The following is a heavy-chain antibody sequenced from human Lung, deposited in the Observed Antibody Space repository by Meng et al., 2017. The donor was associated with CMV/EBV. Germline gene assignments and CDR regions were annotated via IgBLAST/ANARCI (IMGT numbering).Heavy chain of an antibody. J-gene: IGHJ6*02. CDR2: ISAYNGNT. Sequence: ASXXVSXKASGYTFTSYGISWVRQAPGQGLEWMGWISAYNGNTNYAQKLQGRVTMTTDTSTGTAYMELWSLRSDDTAVYYCARDPIRVLRFLEWNYYYYGMDVWXQGPTVTVSS. CDR1: GYTFTSYG. V-gene: IGHV1-18*01. D-gene: IGHD3-3*01. CDR3: ARDPIRVLRFLEWNYYYYGMDV.